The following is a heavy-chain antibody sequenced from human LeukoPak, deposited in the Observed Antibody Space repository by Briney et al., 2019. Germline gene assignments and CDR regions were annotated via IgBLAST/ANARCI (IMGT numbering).Heavy chain of an antibody. CDR3: ARVLHKRNYDSSVYYGY. Sequence: PGGSLRLSCAASEFTFSDYYMSWIRQAPGKGLEWVSYISSSGSTIYYADSVKGRFTISRDNAKNSLYLQMNSLRAEDAAVYYCARVLHKRNYDSSVYYGYWGQGTLVTVSS. CDR2: ISSSGSTI. CDR1: EFTFSDYY. V-gene: IGHV3-11*04. J-gene: IGHJ4*02. D-gene: IGHD3-22*01.